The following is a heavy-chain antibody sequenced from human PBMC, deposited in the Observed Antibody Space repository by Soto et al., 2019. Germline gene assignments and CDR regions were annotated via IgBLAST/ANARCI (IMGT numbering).Heavy chain of an antibody. Sequence: GGSLRLSCEASGFIFGAYAMAWVRQAPGKGLEWVASISDTVGTTYYADSVKGRFTISRDNAKNSLYLQMNSLRAEDTAVYYCARDNLAALDYWGQGTLVTVSS. CDR2: ISDTVGTT. D-gene: IGHD6-6*01. CDR3: ARDNLAALDY. J-gene: IGHJ4*02. CDR1: GFIFGAYA. V-gene: IGHV3-23*01.